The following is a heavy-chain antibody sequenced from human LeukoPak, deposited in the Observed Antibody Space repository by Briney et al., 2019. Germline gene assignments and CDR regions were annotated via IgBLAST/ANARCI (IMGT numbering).Heavy chain of an antibody. J-gene: IGHJ6*03. V-gene: IGHV1-18*01. CDR2: ISAYNGNT. D-gene: IGHD3-3*01. Sequence: ASVKVSCMASGYTFTSYGISWVRQAPEQGLEWMGWISAYNGNTNYAQKLQGRVTMTTDTSTCTAYMELRSLRSDDTAVYYCARQRAPYYDFSSGSYYMDVWGKGTTVTVSS. CDR1: GYTFTSYG. CDR3: ARQRAPYYDFSSGSYYMDV.